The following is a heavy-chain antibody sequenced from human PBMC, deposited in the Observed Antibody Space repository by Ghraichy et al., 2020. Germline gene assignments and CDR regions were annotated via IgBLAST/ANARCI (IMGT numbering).Heavy chain of an antibody. CDR2: INHSGSP. V-gene: IGHV4-34*01. D-gene: IGHD2-2*01. CDR1: RGSFSSYY. Sequence: SETLSLTCAIFRGSFSSYYWSWIRQPPGKGLEWIGEINHSGSPNHNPSLRGRVTISLDTSKSQFSLTLSSVTAADTAVYYCAALAGGVPLIDYWGQGTLVTVSS. J-gene: IGHJ4*02. CDR3: AALAGGVPLIDY.